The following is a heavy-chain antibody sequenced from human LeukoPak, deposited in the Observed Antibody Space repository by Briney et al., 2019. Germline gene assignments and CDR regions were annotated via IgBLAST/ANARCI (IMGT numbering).Heavy chain of an antibody. CDR3: ARAQYSSSWYVY. D-gene: IGHD6-13*01. V-gene: IGHV4-34*01. CDR1: GGSFSGYY. CDR2: INHSGST. Sequence: PSETLSLTCAVYGGSFSGYYWSWIRQPPGKGLEWIGEINHSGSTNYNPSLKSRVTISVDTSKNQFSLKLSSVTAADTAVYYCARAQYSSSWYVYWGQGTLVTVSS. J-gene: IGHJ4*02.